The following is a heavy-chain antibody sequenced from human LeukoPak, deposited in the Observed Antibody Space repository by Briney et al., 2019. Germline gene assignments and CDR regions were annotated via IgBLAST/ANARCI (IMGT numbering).Heavy chain of an antibody. V-gene: IGHV4-39*01. CDR2: IYYSGST. J-gene: IGHJ4*02. CDR1: GGSISSSSYY. CDR3: AGAVAGTFTYYFDY. Sequence: SETLFLTCTVSGGSISSSSYYWGWIRQPPGKGLEWIGSIYYSGSTYYNPSLKSRVTISVDTSKNQFSLKLSSVTAADTAVYYCAGAVAGTFTYYFDYWGQGTLVTVSS. D-gene: IGHD6-19*01.